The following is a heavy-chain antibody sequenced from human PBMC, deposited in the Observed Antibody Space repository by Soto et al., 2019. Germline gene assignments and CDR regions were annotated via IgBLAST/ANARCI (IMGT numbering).Heavy chain of an antibody. Sequence: ASVKVSCKASGYTFTIYDINWVRQATGQGLEWMGWMNPNSGNTGYAQKFQGRVTMTRNTSISTAYMELSSLRSEDTAVYYCARFSGYDYYYYGMDVWGQGTTVTVSS. CDR3: ARFSGYDYYYYGMDV. J-gene: IGHJ6*02. CDR2: MNPNSGNT. D-gene: IGHD5-12*01. CDR1: GYTFTIYD. V-gene: IGHV1-8*01.